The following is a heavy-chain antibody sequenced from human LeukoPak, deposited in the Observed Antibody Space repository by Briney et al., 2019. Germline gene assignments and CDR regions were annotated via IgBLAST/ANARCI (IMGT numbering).Heavy chain of an antibody. V-gene: IGHV3-48*04. Sequence: PGGSLRLSCTASTFTFSSYSMNWIRQAPGKGLEWISHISRGSNKIYYADSVKGRFTISSANAKNSLYLQMNTMRAEDTVLFCCASSRCTSDNCYGGIDNWGQGTLVTVSS. CDR2: ISRGSNKI. D-gene: IGHD1-1*01. CDR1: TFTFSSYS. CDR3: ASSRCTSDNCYGGIDN. J-gene: IGHJ4*02.